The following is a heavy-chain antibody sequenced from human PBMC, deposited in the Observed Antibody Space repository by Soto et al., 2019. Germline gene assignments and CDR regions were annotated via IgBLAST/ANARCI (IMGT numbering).Heavy chain of an antibody. CDR3: AKMAPASVFDY. CDR1: GASINIFS. CDR2: IYYRGST. D-gene: IGHD2-2*01. Sequence: SETLSLTCTVSGASINIFSWCWIRQPPGQGLEWIGFIYYRGSTNYTPSLKSRVTISVDTSKNQFSLKLTSVTAADTAVYYCAKMAPASVFDYWGQGTLVTVSS. V-gene: IGHV4-59*01. J-gene: IGHJ4*02.